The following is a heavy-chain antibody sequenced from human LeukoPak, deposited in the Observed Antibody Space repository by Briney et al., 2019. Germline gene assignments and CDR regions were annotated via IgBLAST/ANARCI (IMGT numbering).Heavy chain of an antibody. V-gene: IGHV4-39*01. CDR2: IYYVGSP. D-gene: IGHD5-24*01. CDR1: GDSIRSGDAY. J-gene: IGHJ6*02. CDR3: ARFPIRKRAMDV. Sequence: SETLSLTCSVSGDSIRSGDAYWGWIRQSLLKGLEWIANIYYVGSPHYNPSLNSRRVTMSVDTAKNQFSLTLTSVTAADTAVYYCARFPIRKRAMDVWGQGTTVTVSS.